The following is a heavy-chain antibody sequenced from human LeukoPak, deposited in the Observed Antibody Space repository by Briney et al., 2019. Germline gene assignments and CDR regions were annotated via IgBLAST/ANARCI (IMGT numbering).Heavy chain of an antibody. J-gene: IGHJ3*02. Sequence: ASVKVSCKASGYTFTSYYIHWVRQAPGQGLEWMGIISPSGGSTSYAQKFQGRVTMTRDTSTSTVYMELSSLGSEDTAVYYCARAVTTDYKDAFEIWGQGTMVTVSS. CDR3: ARAVTTDYKDAFEI. V-gene: IGHV1-46*01. CDR1: GYTFTSYY. CDR2: ISPSGGST. D-gene: IGHD4-17*01.